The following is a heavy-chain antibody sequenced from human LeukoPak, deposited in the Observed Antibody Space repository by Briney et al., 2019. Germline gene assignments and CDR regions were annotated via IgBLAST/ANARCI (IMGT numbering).Heavy chain of an antibody. J-gene: IGHJ4*02. D-gene: IGHD5-18*01. CDR1: GGTFSSYA. CDR2: IIPILGIA. Sequence: ASVKVSCKASGGTFSSYAISWVRQASGQGLEWMGRIIPILGIANYAQEFQGRVTITADKSTSTAYMELSSLRSEDTAVYYCARTDTAMVNSDYWGQGTLVTVSS. V-gene: IGHV1-69*04. CDR3: ARTDTAMVNSDY.